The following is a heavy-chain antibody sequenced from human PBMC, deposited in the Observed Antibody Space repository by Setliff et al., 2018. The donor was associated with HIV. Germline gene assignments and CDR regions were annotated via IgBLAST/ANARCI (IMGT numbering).Heavy chain of an antibody. D-gene: IGHD2-21*01. Sequence: SETLSLTCAVYGGSFSAYYWSWIRQPPGKGLEWIGEIHHSGSTNYNPSLKSRVTISVDTSKKHFSLKLTSVTAADTAMYYCAREDCDGYVDIWGQGTLVTVSS. CDR2: IHHSGST. V-gene: IGHV4-34*01. CDR1: GGSFSAYY. J-gene: IGHJ4*02. CDR3: AREDCDGYVDI.